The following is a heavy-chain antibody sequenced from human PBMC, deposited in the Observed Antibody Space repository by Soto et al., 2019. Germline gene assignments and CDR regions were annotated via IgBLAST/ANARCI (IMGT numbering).Heavy chain of an antibody. CDR1: GFTFSSYA. D-gene: IGHD3-22*01. J-gene: IGHJ4*02. CDR3: ARWIVVVTPHFDY. Sequence: QVQLVESGGGVVQPGRSLRLSCAASGFTFSSYAMHWVRQAPGKGLEWVAVISYDGSNKYYADSVKGRFTISRDNSKNTLYLQMNSLRAEDTAVYYCARWIVVVTPHFDYCGQGTLVTVSS. V-gene: IGHV3-30-3*01. CDR2: ISYDGSNK.